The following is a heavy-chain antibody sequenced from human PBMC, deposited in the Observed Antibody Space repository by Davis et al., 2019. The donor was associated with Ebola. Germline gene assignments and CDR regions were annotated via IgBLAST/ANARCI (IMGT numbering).Heavy chain of an antibody. D-gene: IGHD6-19*01. CDR1: GFTFSRHT. J-gene: IGHJ4*02. V-gene: IGHV3-21*01. CDR2: ISSGSSYI. CDR3: ATTQWLREFDN. Sequence: GESLKISCAASGFTFSRHTMNWVRQAPGKGLEWVASISSGSSYIDYADSVKDRFTISRDNAKNSLYLEMNNLRAEDTAVYYCATTQWLREFDNWGQGTLVTVSS.